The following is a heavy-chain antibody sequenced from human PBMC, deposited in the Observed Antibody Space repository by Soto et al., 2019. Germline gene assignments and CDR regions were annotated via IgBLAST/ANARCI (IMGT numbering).Heavy chain of an antibody. CDR2: IWYDGSNK. V-gene: IGHV3-33*01. CDR3: ARDGQSLAPYALDV. D-gene: IGHD6-19*01. CDR1: GFTFSGHA. J-gene: IGHJ6*02. Sequence: QMQVVESGGGVVQPGRSLRLSCTASGFTFSGHAMHWVRQPPGKGLEWVAQIWYDGSNKYYADSVKGRFTISRDNSKNTLYVQMDSLRVEDTAVYYCARDGQSLAPYALDVWGQGTSVTVSS.